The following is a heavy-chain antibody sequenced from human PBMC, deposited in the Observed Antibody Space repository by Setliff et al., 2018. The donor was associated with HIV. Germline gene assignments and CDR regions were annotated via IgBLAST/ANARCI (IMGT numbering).Heavy chain of an antibody. D-gene: IGHD3-3*01. V-gene: IGHV4-4*08. Sequence: SETLSLTCTVSGDSISSYYWSWIRQPPGKGLEWIGYIYTSGITDYNPSLKSRVTISGDTSKNQFSLKLSSVTAADSAVYYCARDRRGWRLLVGYYYYYMDVWGKGTTVTVS. J-gene: IGHJ6*03. CDR2: IYTSGIT. CDR3: ARDRRGWRLLVGYYYYYMDV. CDR1: GDSISSYY.